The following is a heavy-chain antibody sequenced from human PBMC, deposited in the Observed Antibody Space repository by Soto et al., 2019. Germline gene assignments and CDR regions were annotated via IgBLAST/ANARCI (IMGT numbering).Heavy chain of an antibody. CDR3: AKPPGVRAPYGMDV. CDR1: GVTFSSYG. CDR2: ISYDGSNK. V-gene: IGHV3-30*18. Sequence: PGGSLRLSCTSSGVTFSSYGMHWVRQAPGKGLEWVAVISYDGSNKYYADSVKGRFTISRDNSKNTLYLQMNSLRAEDTAVYYCAKPPGVRAPYGMDVWGQGTTVTVSS. D-gene: IGHD3-10*01. J-gene: IGHJ6*02.